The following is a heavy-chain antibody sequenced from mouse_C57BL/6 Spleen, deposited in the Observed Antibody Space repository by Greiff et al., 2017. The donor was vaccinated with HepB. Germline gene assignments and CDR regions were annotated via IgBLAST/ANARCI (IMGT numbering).Heavy chain of an antibody. V-gene: IGHV14-4*01. Sequence: EVKVVESGAELVRPGASVKLSCTASGFNIKDDYMHWVKQRPEQGLEWIGWIDPENGDTEYASKFQGKATITADTSSNTAYLQLSSLTSEDTAVYYCTTGYHYFDYWGQGTTLTVSS. CDR1: GFNIKDDY. CDR3: TTGYHYFDY. J-gene: IGHJ2*01. CDR2: IDPENGDT. D-gene: IGHD2-2*01.